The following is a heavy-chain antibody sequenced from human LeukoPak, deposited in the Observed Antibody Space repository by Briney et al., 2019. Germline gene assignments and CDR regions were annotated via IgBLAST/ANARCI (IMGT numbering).Heavy chain of an antibody. V-gene: IGHV3-11*01. Sequence: GGSLRLSCAASGFTFSDYYMNWIRQAPGKGLEWVSYISNSGSTIYYADSVKGRFTISRDNAENSVYPQMNSLRAEDTAVYYCARKRGYDFWSGSSDAFDIWGQGTMVTVSS. J-gene: IGHJ3*02. D-gene: IGHD3-3*01. CDR3: ARKRGYDFWSGSSDAFDI. CDR2: ISNSGSTI. CDR1: GFTFSDYY.